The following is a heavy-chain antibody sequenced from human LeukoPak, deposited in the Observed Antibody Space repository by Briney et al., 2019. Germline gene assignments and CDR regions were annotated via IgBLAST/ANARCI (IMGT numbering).Heavy chain of an antibody. V-gene: IGHV3-33*06. CDR2: IWYDGSNK. Sequence: QPGRSLRLSCAASGFTFGSYGMHWVRQAPGKGLEWVAVIWYDGSNKYYADSVKGRFTISRDNSKNTLYLQMNSLRAEDTAVYYCAKDRVPGGYYDFWSGYYSDFDYWGQGTLVTVSS. CDR3: AKDRVPGGYYDFWSGYYSDFDY. J-gene: IGHJ4*02. D-gene: IGHD3-3*01. CDR1: GFTFGSYG.